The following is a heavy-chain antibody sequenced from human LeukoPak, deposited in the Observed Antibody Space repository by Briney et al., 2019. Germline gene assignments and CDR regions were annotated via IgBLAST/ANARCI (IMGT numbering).Heavy chain of an antibody. D-gene: IGHD6-19*01. V-gene: IGHV3-30-3*01. CDR1: GFTFSSYA. J-gene: IGHJ4*02. Sequence: GGSLRLSCAASGFTFSSYAMHWVRQAPGKGLEWVAVISYDGSNKYYADSVKGRLTISRDNSKNTLYLQMNSLRAEDTAVYYCARAMAVAGTAFDYWGQGTLVTVSS. CDR3: ARAMAVAGTAFDY. CDR2: ISYDGSNK.